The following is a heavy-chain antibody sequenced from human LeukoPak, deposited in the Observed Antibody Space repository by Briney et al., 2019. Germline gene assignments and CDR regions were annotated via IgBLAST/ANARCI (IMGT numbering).Heavy chain of an antibody. CDR1: GFTFSSYA. D-gene: IGHD5-12*01. CDR3: ARDPANSGYDLFDY. V-gene: IGHV3-30*01. Sequence: GRSLRLSCAASGFTFSSYAMHWVRQAPGKGLEWVAVISYDGSNKYYADSVKGRFTISRDNSKNTLYLQMNSLRAEDTAVYYCARDPANSGYDLFDYWGQGTLVTVSS. CDR2: ISYDGSNK. J-gene: IGHJ4*02.